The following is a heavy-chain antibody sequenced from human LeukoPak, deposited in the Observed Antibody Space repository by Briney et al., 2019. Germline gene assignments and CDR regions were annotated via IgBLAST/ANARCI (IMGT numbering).Heavy chain of an antibody. CDR2: IYSGGKT. D-gene: IGHD5-12*01. J-gene: IGHJ6*02. CDR1: GFTVSYNY. CDR3: AREGHGYSGYDFEDPLYYYYGIDV. V-gene: IGHV3-53*01. Sequence: GGSLRLSGAVSGFTVSYNYMNWVRQAPGKGLEWVSIIYSGGKTYYADSVRGRFTISRDTSKNTLYLQMNSLRAEDTAVYYCAREGHGYSGYDFEDPLYYYYGIDVWGQGTTVTVSS.